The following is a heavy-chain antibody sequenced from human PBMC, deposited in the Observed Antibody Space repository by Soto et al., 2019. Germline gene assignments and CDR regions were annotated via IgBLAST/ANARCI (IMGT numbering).Heavy chain of an antibody. CDR1: GYTFSNFG. Sequence: VASVKVSCKASGYTFSNFGINWVRQAPGQGLEWMGWITPYNGNANYAQKYQDRLTVTTDTSTNTAYLELRSLRSDDTAVYFCARARMYSGAYHDYWGQGTLVTVSS. J-gene: IGHJ4*02. V-gene: IGHV1-18*04. D-gene: IGHD1-26*01. CDR3: ARARMYSGAYHDY. CDR2: ITPYNGNA.